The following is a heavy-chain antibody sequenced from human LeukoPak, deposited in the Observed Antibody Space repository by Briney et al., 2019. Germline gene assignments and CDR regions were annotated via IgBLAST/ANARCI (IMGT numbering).Heavy chain of an antibody. D-gene: IGHD1/OR15-1a*01. CDR1: GLTLSGYW. Sequence: GGSLRLSCSASGLTLSGYWMHWDRQIPGKGLVWVSRIDSDGSGTSYADSVKGRFTISRDDVKNMLYLQMNSLRVEDTGLYYCSTVEHFWGQGTLVTVSS. CDR2: IDSDGSGT. V-gene: IGHV3-74*01. CDR3: STVEHF. J-gene: IGHJ4*02.